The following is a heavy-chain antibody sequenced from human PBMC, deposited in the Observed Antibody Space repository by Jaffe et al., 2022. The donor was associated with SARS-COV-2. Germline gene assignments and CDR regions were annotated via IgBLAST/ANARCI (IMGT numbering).Heavy chain of an antibody. CDR1: GYTFTSYG. CDR2: ISAYNGNT. Sequence: QVQLVQSGAEVKKPGASVKVSCKASGYTFTSYGISWVRQAPGQGLEWMGWISAYNGNTNYAQKLQGRVTMTTDTSTSTAYMELRSLRSDDTAVYYCARDAPRLTTGIAVAGMHEYYYYGMDVWGQGTTVTVSS. J-gene: IGHJ6*02. CDR3: ARDAPRLTTGIAVAGMHEYYYYGMDV. D-gene: IGHD6-19*01. V-gene: IGHV1-18*01.